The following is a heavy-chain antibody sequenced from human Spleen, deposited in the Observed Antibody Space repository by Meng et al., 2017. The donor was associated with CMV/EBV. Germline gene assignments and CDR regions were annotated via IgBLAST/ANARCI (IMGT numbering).Heavy chain of an antibody. V-gene: IGHV3-21*04. CDR3: ARNARGAIFGYVFDI. CDR2: ISGNSAYI. Sequence: GESLKISCAASGFTFSTYTMTWVRQAPGKGLEWVSSISGNSAYIYYADSLKGRFTISRDNSRNSLYLQMSSLKTEDTALYYCARNARGAIFGYVFDIWGQGTMVTVSS. D-gene: IGHD3-3*01. J-gene: IGHJ3*02. CDR1: GFTFSTYT.